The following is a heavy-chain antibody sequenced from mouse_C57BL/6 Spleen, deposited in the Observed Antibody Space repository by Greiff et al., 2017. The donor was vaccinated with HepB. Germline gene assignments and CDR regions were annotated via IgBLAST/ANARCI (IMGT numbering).Heavy chain of an antibody. J-gene: IGHJ1*03. CDR2: INYDGSST. CDR3: ARERRKTYWYFDV. CDR1: GFTFSDYY. Sequence: EVHLVESEGGLVQPGSSMKLSCTASGFTFSDYYMAWVRQVPEKGLEWVANINYDGSSTYYLDSLKSRFIISRDNAKNILYLQMSSLKSEDTATYYCARERRKTYWYFDVWGTGTTVTVSS. V-gene: IGHV5-16*01.